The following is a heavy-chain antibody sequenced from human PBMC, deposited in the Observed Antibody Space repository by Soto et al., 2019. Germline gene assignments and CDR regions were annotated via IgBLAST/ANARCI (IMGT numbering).Heavy chain of an antibody. J-gene: IGHJ4*02. CDR1: GFKFSNYA. D-gene: IGHD3-16*01. Sequence: GGSLRLSCAASGFKFSNYAMSWVRQAPGKGLEWVSLISATGGGTYYADSVKGRFTISRDNSHNTLYLQVHSLTAEDTAVYHCAKDRRAGGNSAFYFDFWGQGAQVTVSS. CDR3: AKDRRAGGNSAFYFDF. CDR2: ISATGGGT. V-gene: IGHV3-23*01.